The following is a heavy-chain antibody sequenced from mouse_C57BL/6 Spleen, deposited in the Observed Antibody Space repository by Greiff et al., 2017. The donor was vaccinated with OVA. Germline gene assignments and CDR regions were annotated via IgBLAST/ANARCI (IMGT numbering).Heavy chain of an antibody. CDR3: ARQDYGSSYGYFDV. D-gene: IGHD1-1*01. J-gene: IGHJ1*03. CDR2: ILPGSGST. V-gene: IGHV1-9*01. Sequence: QVQLQQSGAELMKPGASVKLSCKATGYTFTGYWMEWVKQRPGHGLEWIGEILPGSGSTNYTEKFKGKATFTADTSSNTAYMQLSSLTTEDSAIYYCARQDYGSSYGYFDVWGTGTTVTVSS. CDR1: GYTFTGYW.